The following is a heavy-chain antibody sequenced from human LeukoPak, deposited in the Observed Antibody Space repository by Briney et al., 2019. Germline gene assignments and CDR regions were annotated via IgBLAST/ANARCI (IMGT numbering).Heavy chain of an antibody. CDR1: GGSISGRY. D-gene: IGHD1-26*01. CDR2: IYHSGST. J-gene: IGHJ6*03. CDR3: ARISGTYYSGYYYMDV. V-gene: IGHV4-38-2*01. Sequence: SETLSLTCAVSGGSISGRYWSWIRQPPGKGLEWIGSIYHSGSTYYNSSLKSRVTISVDTSKNQFSLKLSSVTAADTAVYYCARISGTYYSGYYYMDVWGKGTTVTVSS.